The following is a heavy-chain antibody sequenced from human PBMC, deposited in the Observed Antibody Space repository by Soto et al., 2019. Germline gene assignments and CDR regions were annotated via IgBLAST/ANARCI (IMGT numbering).Heavy chain of an antibody. CDR1: GFTFSSYG. Sequence: QVQLMESGGGVVQPGTSLRLSCAASGFTFSSYGMHWVRQAPGKGLEWVAVMSSDGRNKYYADSVKGRFTISRDNSRNTLFLQMNSLRAEDTAVYYCAKRVDNTAWHSFDCWGQGTLVTVSS. V-gene: IGHV3-30*18. CDR2: MSSDGRNK. D-gene: IGHD5-12*01. J-gene: IGHJ4*02. CDR3: AKRVDNTAWHSFDC.